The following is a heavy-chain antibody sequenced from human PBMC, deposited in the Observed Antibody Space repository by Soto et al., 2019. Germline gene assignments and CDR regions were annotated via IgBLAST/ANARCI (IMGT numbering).Heavy chain of an antibody. D-gene: IGHD3-16*01. CDR3: ARPNYDYVWGSQDAFDI. CDR1: GGSISSYY. CDR2: IYYSGRT. V-gene: IGHV4-59*08. Sequence: SETLSLTCTVSGGSISSYYWSWIRQPPGKGLEWIGYIYYSGRTIYNPSLKSRFTISVDTSKNQFSQKLSYVTAADTAVYYCARPNYDYVWGSQDAFDIWGQGTMVTVSS. J-gene: IGHJ3*02.